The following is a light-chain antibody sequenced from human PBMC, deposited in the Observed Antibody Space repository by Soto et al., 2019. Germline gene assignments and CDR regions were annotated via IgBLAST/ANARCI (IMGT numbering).Light chain of an antibody. J-gene: IGKJ1*01. V-gene: IGKV3-11*01. Sequence: EIVLTQSPATLSLSPGERATLSCRASQSIGSDLAWYQQQRGQAPRLLIYDASNRAPGIPARFGGSGSGTDFTLTISSLEPEDFAVYHCQQRAKLPLTFGQGTMVEIK. CDR3: QQRAKLPLT. CDR1: QSIGSD. CDR2: DAS.